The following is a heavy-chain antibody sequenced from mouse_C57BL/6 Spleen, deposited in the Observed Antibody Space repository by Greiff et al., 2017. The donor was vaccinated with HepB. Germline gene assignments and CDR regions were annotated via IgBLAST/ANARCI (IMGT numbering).Heavy chain of an antibody. Sequence: VQLKESGGGLVKPGGSLKLSCAASGFTFSSYAMSWVRQTPEKRLEWVATISDGGSYTYYPDNVKGRFTISRDNAKNNLYLQMSHLKSEDTAMYYCAREGYYGSPFAYWGQGTLVTVSA. J-gene: IGHJ3*01. D-gene: IGHD1-1*01. CDR3: AREGYYGSPFAY. CDR2: ISDGGSYT. CDR1: GFTFSSYA. V-gene: IGHV5-4*01.